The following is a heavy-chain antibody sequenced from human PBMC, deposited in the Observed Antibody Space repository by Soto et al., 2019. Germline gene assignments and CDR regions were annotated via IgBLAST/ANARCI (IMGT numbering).Heavy chain of an antibody. J-gene: IGHJ6*02. V-gene: IGHV3-30*18. Sequence: QVQLVESGGGVVQPGRSLRLSCAASGFTFSSYGMHWVRQAPGKGLEWVAVISYDGSNKYYADSVKGRFTISRDNSKNXLXLXKNSLRAEDTAVYYCAKASRCSGGSCYGYYYYGMDVWGQGTTVTVSS. CDR2: ISYDGSNK. CDR3: AKASRCSGGSCYGYYYYGMDV. D-gene: IGHD2-15*01. CDR1: GFTFSSYG.